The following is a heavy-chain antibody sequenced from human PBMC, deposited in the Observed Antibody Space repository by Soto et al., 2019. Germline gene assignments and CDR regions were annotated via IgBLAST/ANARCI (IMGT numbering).Heavy chain of an antibody. CDR2: IWYDGSNK. V-gene: IGHV3-33*08. D-gene: IGHD3-3*01. Sequence: GMPLTLSCATSSLDFDSYCLTRVSAATGKGLEWVAVIWYDGSNKYYADSVKGRFTISRDNSKNTLYLQMNSLRAEDTAVYYCARDSYYDFWSGYGLCYYYYMDVWGKGT. CDR3: ARDSYYDFWSGYGLCYYYYMDV. CDR1: SLDFDSYC. J-gene: IGHJ6*03.